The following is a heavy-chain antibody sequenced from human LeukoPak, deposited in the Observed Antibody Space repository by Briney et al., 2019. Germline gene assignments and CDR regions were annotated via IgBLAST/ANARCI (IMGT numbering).Heavy chain of an antibody. V-gene: IGHV3-48*02. J-gene: IGHJ3*02. CDR3: ARGNYYYGSGNLDAFDI. CDR2: INYSGNTI. Sequence: TGGSLRLSCAASGFSFSDYSMNWVRQAPGKGLEWVSYINYSGNTIYYADSVRGRFTISRDNAKNSLYLQMSSLRDEDTAVYYCARGNYYYGSGNLDAFDIWGQGTMVTVSS. CDR1: GFSFSDYS. D-gene: IGHD3-10*01.